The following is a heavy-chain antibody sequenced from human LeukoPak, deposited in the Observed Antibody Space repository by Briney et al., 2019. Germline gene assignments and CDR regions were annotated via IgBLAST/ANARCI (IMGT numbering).Heavy chain of an antibody. CDR3: ARELYYDFWSGYSGYFDY. D-gene: IGHD3-3*01. CDR2: IKQDGSEK. V-gene: IGHV3-7*01. J-gene: IGHJ4*02. Sequence: GGSLRLSSAASGFTFSSYWMSWVRQAPGKGLEWVANIKQDGSEKYYVDSVKGRFTISRDNAKNSLYLQMNSLRAEDTAVYYCARELYYDFWSGYSGYFDYWGQGTLVTVSS. CDR1: GFTFSSYW.